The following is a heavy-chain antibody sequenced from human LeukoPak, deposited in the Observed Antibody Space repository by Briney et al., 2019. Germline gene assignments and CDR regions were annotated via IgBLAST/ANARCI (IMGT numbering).Heavy chain of an antibody. Sequence: PGRSLRLSCAVSGFTFSSYGMHWVRQAPGKGLEWVAFIRYDGSNKYDADSVKGRFTISRDNSKNTLYLQMNSLRAEDTAVYYCAKGESIAARRGNWFDPWGQGTLVTVSS. CDR1: GFTFSSYG. J-gene: IGHJ5*02. D-gene: IGHD6-6*01. V-gene: IGHV3-30*02. CDR2: IRYDGSNK. CDR3: AKGESIAARRGNWFDP.